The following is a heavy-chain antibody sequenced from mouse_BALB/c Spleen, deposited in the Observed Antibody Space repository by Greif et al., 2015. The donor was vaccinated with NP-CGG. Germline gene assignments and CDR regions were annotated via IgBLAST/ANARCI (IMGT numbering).Heavy chain of an antibody. Sequence: VQLQQPGAELVKPGASVKLSCTASGFNIKDTYMHWVKQRPEQGLEWIGRIDPANGNTKYDPKFQGKATITADTSSNTAYLQLSSLTSEDTAVYYCARSGLGLAMDYWGQGTSVTVSS. CDR3: ARSGLGLAMDY. D-gene: IGHD3-1*01. CDR1: GFNIKDTY. J-gene: IGHJ4*01. V-gene: IGHV14-3*02. CDR2: IDPANGNT.